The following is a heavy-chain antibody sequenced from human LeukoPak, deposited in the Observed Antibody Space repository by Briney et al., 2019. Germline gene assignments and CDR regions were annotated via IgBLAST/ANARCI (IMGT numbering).Heavy chain of an antibody. Sequence: SVKVSCKASGGTFSSYAISWVRQAPGQGLEWMGGIIPIFGTANYAQKFQGRVTITADESTSTAYMELSSLRSEDTAVYYCARLTLGVVIIPDYYYMDVWGKGTTVTVSS. CDR1: GGTFSSYA. J-gene: IGHJ6*03. D-gene: IGHD3-3*01. CDR2: IIPIFGTA. V-gene: IGHV1-69*13. CDR3: ARLTLGVVIIPDYYYMDV.